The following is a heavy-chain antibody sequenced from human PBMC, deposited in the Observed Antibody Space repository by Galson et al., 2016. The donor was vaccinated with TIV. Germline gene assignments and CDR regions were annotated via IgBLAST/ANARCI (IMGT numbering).Heavy chain of an antibody. CDR2: IIPIFGTP. D-gene: IGHD3-9*01. V-gene: IGHV1-69*13. Sequence: SVKVSCKASGGTLSRGTFSSYAISWVRQAPGQGLEWMGRIIPIFGTPNYAQKFQGRVTITADESTNTAYMELNWLTSDDTAVYYCARGGRSPHFDWLSPDHWGQGTLVTVSS. CDR1: GGTLSRGTFSSYA. J-gene: IGHJ4*02. CDR3: ARGGRSPHFDWLSPDH.